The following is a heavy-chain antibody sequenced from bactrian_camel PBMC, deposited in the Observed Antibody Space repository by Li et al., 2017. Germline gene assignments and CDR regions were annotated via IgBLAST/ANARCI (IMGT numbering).Heavy chain of an antibody. CDR3: AAAGAGLPCWISGGPDKFNY. CDR2: IRIADGNT. D-gene: IGHD1*01. Sequence: VQLVESGGGSEQSGGSLNLSCAASGFTYSAYAMAWFRQASGMEREGVAAIRIADGNTYYGDSVKGRFTISRDNAKNKLYLQMNSLKPEDTAMYYCAAAGAGLPCWISGGPDKFNYWGQGTQVTVS. CDR1: GFTYSAYA. J-gene: IGHJ4*01. V-gene: IGHV3S31*01.